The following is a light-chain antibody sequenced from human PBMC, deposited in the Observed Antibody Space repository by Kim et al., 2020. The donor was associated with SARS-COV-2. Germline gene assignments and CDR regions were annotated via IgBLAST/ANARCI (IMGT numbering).Light chain of an antibody. CDR1: QSVSTS. CDR3: QQREDWPLT. J-gene: IGKJ4*01. CDR2: DAS. V-gene: IGKV3-11*01. Sequence: LSPGERATLSCRASQSVSTSVAWFQHKPGQAPRLRIHDASYRATGIPARFSGSGSGTDFTLTITGLQAEDFAVYYCQQREDWPLTFGGGTKVDIK.